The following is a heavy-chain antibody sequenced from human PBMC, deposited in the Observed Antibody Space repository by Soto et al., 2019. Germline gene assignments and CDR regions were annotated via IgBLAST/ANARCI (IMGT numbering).Heavy chain of an antibody. V-gene: IGHV1-18*01. J-gene: IGHJ3*02. Sequence: ASVNVSCKASGYTFTSYGISWVRQAPGQGLEWMGWISAYNGNTNYAQKLQGRVTMTTDTSTSTAYMELRSLRSDDTAVYYCARDWELGRIVGATAFDIWGQGTMVTVSS. CDR2: ISAYNGNT. CDR3: ARDWELGRIVGATAFDI. D-gene: IGHD1-26*01. CDR1: GYTFTSYG.